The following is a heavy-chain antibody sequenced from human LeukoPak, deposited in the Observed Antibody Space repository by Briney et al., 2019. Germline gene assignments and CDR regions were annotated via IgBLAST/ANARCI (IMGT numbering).Heavy chain of an antibody. D-gene: IGHD3-22*01. J-gene: IGHJ5*02. CDR2: IYSDGRT. V-gene: IGHV3-53*01. Sequence: QPGGSLRLSCAASGFTVSNKYMTWVRQAPGKGLEWVSLIYSDGRTYYADSVKGRCTISRDNSKNTLYLQMNSLRVEDTAVYFCARGLGQYYDTSDNWFDPWGQGTLVTVSS. CDR1: GFTVSNKY. CDR3: ARGLGQYYDTSDNWFDP.